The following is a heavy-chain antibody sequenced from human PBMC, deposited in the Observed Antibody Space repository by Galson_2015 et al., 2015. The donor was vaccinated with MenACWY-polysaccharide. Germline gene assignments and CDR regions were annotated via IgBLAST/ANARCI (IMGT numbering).Heavy chain of an antibody. V-gene: IGHV3-30*03. CDR2: LSPDGNFE. Sequence: SLRLSCATSGFTFSYSAMHWVRQAPGKGLEWVAFLSPDGNFEKYADSVKGRFTVSRDNSKNTLYLQMSSLRADDTAVYYCAREYCSRTTCFGMGVWGQGTTVTVFS. J-gene: IGHJ6*02. CDR1: GFTFSYSA. CDR3: AREYCSRTTCFGMGV. D-gene: IGHD2-2*01.